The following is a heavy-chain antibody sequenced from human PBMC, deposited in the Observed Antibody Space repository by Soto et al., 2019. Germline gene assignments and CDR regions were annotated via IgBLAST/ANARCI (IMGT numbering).Heavy chain of an antibody. D-gene: IGHD6-6*01. Sequence: PSETLSLTCTVSGGSVSIFSWSWIRQPPGKGLEWIGYIHYSGSTNYDPSLKSRVTISVDTSKNQFSLKLSSVTAADTAMYYCARDLSPYDSSSAVGSWGQGSLVTVSS. V-gene: IGHV4-59*02. J-gene: IGHJ5*01. CDR2: IHYSGST. CDR1: GGSVSIFS. CDR3: ARDLSPYDSSSAVGS.